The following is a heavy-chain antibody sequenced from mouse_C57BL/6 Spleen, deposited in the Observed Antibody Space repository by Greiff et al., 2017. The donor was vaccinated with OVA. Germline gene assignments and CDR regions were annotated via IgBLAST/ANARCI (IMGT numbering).Heavy chain of an antibody. D-gene: IGHD2-3*01. J-gene: IGHJ4*01. Sequence: EVKVVESGEGLVKPGGSLKLSCAASGFTFSSYAMSWVRQTPEKRLEWVAYISSGGDYIYYADTVKGRFTISRDNARNTLYLQMSSLKSEDTAMYYCTRDGQAYAMDYWGQGTSVTVSS. CDR1: GFTFSSYA. CDR3: TRDGQAYAMDY. V-gene: IGHV5-9-1*02. CDR2: ISSGGDYI.